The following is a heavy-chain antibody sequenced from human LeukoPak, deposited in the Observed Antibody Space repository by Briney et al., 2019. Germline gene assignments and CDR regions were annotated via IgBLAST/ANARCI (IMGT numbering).Heavy chain of an antibody. Sequence: SETLSLTCTVSGGSISSGDYYWSWIRQPPGKGLEWIGYIFYTGSTYYNPSLKSRVTISVDTSKNQFSLKLSSVTAADTAVYYCARGPHYYYDSSGYYDYWGQGTLVTVSS. J-gene: IGHJ4*02. D-gene: IGHD3-22*01. CDR3: ARGPHYYYDSSGYYDY. CDR2: IFYTGST. CDR1: GGSISSGDYY. V-gene: IGHV4-30-4*08.